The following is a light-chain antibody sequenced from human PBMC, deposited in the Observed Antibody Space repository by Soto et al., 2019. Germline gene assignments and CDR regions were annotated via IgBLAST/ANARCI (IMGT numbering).Light chain of an antibody. V-gene: IGKV3-20*01. J-gene: IGKJ2*01. Sequence: EIVLTQSPGTLSLSPGERATLSCRASRSLSSSYVVWYQQKPGQAPRLLIYAASRRATGIPDRFSGSGSATEYTLPISRLEREDFAVYYCQQQGTFGQGTKLEIK. CDR2: AAS. CDR3: QQQGT. CDR1: RSLSSSY.